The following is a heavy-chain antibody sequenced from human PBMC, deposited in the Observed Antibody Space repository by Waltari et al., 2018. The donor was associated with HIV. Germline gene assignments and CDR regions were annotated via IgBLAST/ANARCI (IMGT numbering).Heavy chain of an antibody. D-gene: IGHD3-22*01. J-gene: IGHJ4*02. CDR2: VWYDGNNK. Sequence: QVQLVEAGGGVVQPGRSLRLSCTASGFIFSSYGMHWVRQAPGRWREGVAGVWYDGNNKYDADSVKGRFTISRDNSKNTLYLQMNNLRVEDTAVYYCARTPYDTSGYCFDYWGQGTLVTVSS. CDR3: ARTPYDTSGYCFDY. CDR1: GFIFSSYG. V-gene: IGHV3-33*01.